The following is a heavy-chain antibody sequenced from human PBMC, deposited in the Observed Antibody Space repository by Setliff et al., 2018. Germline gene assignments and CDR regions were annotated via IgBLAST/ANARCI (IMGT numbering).Heavy chain of an antibody. CDR3: LRLVRYCSRTTCQRTPGDEV. J-gene: IGHJ4*02. Sequence: GGSLRLSCTASESTFSSFGMHWVRQAPGKGLEWVSSIHVSGGSTYYADSVKGRFTISRDNSRNTLYLQMNSLRAEDTASYYCLRLVRYCSRTTCQRTPGDEVWGQGTLVTVSS. CDR1: ESTFSSFG. D-gene: IGHD2-8*01. V-gene: IGHV3-23*01. CDR2: IHVSGGST.